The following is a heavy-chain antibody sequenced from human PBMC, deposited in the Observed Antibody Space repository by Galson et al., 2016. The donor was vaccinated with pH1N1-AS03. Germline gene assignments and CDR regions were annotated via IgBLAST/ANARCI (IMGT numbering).Heavy chain of an antibody. CDR2: ITANGDTT. CDR3: ARDLYYVMDV. Sequence: SLRLSCAASGFTFSSYGMHWVRQAPGKGLEFVSAITANGDTTYYSNSVKGRFTISRDNSKNTLYLQMGSLRAEDMAVYYCARDLYYVMDVWGQGTTVTVSS. V-gene: IGHV3-64*01. CDR1: GFTFSSYG. J-gene: IGHJ6*02.